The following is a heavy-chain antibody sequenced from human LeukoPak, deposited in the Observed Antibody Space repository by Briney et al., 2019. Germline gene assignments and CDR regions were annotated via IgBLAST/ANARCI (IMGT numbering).Heavy chain of an antibody. Sequence: KPSETLSLTCTVSGGSISSYYWSWLRQPAGKGLEWIGRIYTSGSTNYNPSLKSRVTMSVDTSKNQFSLKLSSVTAADTAVYYCARDYYGSGSYLGEVSSVYYYMDVRGKGTTVTVSS. J-gene: IGHJ6*03. CDR1: GGSISSYY. D-gene: IGHD3-10*01. V-gene: IGHV4-4*07. CDR2: IYTSGST. CDR3: ARDYYGSGSYLGEVSSVYYYMDV.